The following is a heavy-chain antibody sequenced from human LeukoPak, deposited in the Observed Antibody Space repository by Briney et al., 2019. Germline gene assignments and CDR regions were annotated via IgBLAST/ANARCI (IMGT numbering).Heavy chain of an antibody. D-gene: IGHD4-11*01. CDR3: PXGLQENLAWLQAFTAFDI. Sequence: ASVKVSCKASGYTFTGYYMHWVRQAPGQGLEWMGWISAYNGNTNYAQKLQGRVTMTTDTSTNTAYMELRSLRSDDTAVYSCPXGLQENLAWLQAFTAFDIWGQGTMVTVSS. V-gene: IGHV1-18*04. CDR1: GYTFTGYY. CDR2: ISAYNGNT. J-gene: IGHJ3*02.